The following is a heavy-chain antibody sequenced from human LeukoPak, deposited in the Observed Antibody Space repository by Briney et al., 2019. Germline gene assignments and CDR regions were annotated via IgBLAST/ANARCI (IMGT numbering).Heavy chain of an antibody. CDR3: VLYGRQQLGTFDY. V-gene: IGHV3-53*01. Sequence: PGGSLRLSCAASGLTFSSYAMSWVRQAPGKGLEWVSVIYSGGSTYYADSVKGRFTISRDNSKNTLYLQMDSLRAEDTAVYYCVLYGRQQLGTFDYWGQGTLVTVSS. D-gene: IGHD6-13*01. J-gene: IGHJ4*02. CDR1: GLTFSSYA. CDR2: IYSGGST.